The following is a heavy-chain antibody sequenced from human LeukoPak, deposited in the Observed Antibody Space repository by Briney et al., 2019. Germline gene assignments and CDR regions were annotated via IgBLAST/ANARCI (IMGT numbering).Heavy chain of an antibody. CDR2: ISYDGSNK. V-gene: IGHV3-30*18. D-gene: IGHD3-3*01. J-gene: IGHJ4*02. CDR3: AKGFDFWSGPFDY. CDR1: GFTFSSYG. Sequence: PGRSLRLSCAASGFTFSSYGMHWVRQAPGKGQEWVAVISYDGSNKYYADSVKGRFTISRDNSKNTLYLQMNSLRAEDTAVYYCAKGFDFWSGPFDYWGQGTLVTVSS.